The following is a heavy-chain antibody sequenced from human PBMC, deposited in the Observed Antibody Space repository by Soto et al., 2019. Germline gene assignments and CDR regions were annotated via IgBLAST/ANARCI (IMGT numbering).Heavy chain of an antibody. Sequence: GGSLRLSCATSGFTFSDYWIHWVRQVPGEGLVWVSRIDGYGTNTDYTESVRGRFTISRDSAKSTAFLQMDSLRVEDTAVYHCVRLGFVGEGDFWGQGILVTVSS. V-gene: IGHV3-74*01. D-gene: IGHD1-26*01. CDR3: VRLGFVGEGDF. CDR2: IDGYGTNT. CDR1: GFTFSDYW. J-gene: IGHJ4*02.